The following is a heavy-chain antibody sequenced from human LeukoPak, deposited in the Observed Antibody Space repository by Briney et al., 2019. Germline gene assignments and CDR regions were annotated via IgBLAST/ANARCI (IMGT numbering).Heavy chain of an antibody. J-gene: IGHJ4*02. CDR3: VRHRQWLLFPDY. V-gene: IGHV4-39*01. CDR1: GDSISINYN. CDR2: IFYSGAT. Sequence: SETLSLTRTVSGDSISINYNWGWIRQPPGKGLEWIGSIFYSGATYYSPSLKSRVTISVDPSKNQFSLKLSSMTAADTAVYYCVRHRQWLLFPDYWGQGTLVTVSS. D-gene: IGHD6-19*01.